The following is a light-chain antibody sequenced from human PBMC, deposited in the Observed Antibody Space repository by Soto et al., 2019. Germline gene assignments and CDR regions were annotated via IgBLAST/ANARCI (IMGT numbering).Light chain of an antibody. Sequence: ELVLTQSPGTLSLSPGERATLSCRASQSVSSSYLAWYQQKPGQAPRLLIYGVSSRATGIPDRFSGSGSGTDFILTISRLEPEDFAVDDCQQYGSSPYTFGQGTKLESK. CDR1: QSVSSSY. V-gene: IGKV3-20*01. CDR2: GVS. J-gene: IGKJ2*01. CDR3: QQYGSSPYT.